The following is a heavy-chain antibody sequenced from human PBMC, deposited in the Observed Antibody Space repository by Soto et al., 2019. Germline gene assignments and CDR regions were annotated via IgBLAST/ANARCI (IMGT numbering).Heavy chain of an antibody. V-gene: IGHV3-15*01. CDR1: GFTFSNAW. J-gene: IGHJ4*02. CDR2: IKSKTDGGTT. CDR3: TTDIGVYERNPDYHLVVVMG. D-gene: IGHD2-21*01. Sequence: GGSLRLSCAASGFTFSNAWMSWVRQAPGKGLEWVGRIKSKTDGGTTDYAAPVKGRFTISRDDSKNTLYLQMNSLKTEDTAVYYCTTDIGVYERNPDYHLVVVMGWGQGTLVTVSS.